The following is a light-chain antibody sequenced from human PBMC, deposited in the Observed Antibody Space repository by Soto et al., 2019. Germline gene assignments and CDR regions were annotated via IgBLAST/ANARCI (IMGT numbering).Light chain of an antibody. J-gene: IGLJ1*01. CDR3: GTWDSSLSAYV. Sequence: QSVLTQPPSVSGAPGQRVTISCTGSSSNIGAGYDVNWYQQLPGTAPKLLIFGDSNRPSGVPDRFSGSKSGTSASLAITGLQADDEADYYCGTWDSSLSAYVFGTGTKVTVL. V-gene: IGLV1-40*01. CDR2: GDS. CDR1: SSNIGAGYD.